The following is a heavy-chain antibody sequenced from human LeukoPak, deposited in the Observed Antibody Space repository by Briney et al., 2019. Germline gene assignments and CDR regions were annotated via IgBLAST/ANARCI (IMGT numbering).Heavy chain of an antibody. CDR1: SGSFSGYY. Sequence: PSETLSLTCAVYSGSFSGYYWSWIRQPPGKGLEWIGEINHSGSTNYNPSLKSRVTISIDTSKNQFSLKPSSVTAADTAVYYCARGRFDYYDTSGYYRPREYYYYYYYMDVWGKGTTVTISS. D-gene: IGHD3-22*01. CDR3: ARGRFDYYDTSGYYRPREYYYYYYYMDV. CDR2: INHSGST. V-gene: IGHV4-34*01. J-gene: IGHJ6*03.